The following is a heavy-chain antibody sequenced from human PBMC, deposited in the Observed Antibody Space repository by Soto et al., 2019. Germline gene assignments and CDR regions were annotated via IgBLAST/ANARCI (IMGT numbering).Heavy chain of an antibody. J-gene: IGHJ5*02. Sequence: SETLSLTCTVSGGSISSGDYYWSWIRQPPGKGLEWIGYIYYSGSTYYNPSLKSRVTISVDTSKNQFSLKLSSVTAADTAVYYCAREVRPFDWLLYRHWFDPWGQGTLVTVSS. CDR1: GGSISSGDYY. CDR2: IYYSGST. CDR3: AREVRPFDWLLYRHWFDP. D-gene: IGHD3-9*01. V-gene: IGHV4-30-4*01.